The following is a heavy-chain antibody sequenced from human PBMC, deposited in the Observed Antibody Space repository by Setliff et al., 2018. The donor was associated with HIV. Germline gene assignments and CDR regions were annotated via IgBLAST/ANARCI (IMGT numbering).Heavy chain of an antibody. CDR3: AKDVGGGSGHYPLYMDV. D-gene: IGHD3-3*01. Sequence: GGSLRLSCAASGFTFRSYAMHWVRQAPGKGLEWVAVISNDGSNEYYADSVKGRFTISRDNSKNTLWLQMNSPRADDTAVYYCAKDVGGGSGHYPLYMDVWGKGTTVTVSS. V-gene: IGHV3-30*01. CDR2: ISNDGSNE. CDR1: GFTFRSYA. J-gene: IGHJ6*03.